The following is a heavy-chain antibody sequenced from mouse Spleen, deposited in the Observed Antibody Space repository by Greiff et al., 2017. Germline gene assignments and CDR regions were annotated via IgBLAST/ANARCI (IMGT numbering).Heavy chain of an antibody. CDR2: ISSGSSTI. J-gene: IGHJ2*01. D-gene: IGHD4-1*01. Sequence: EVKLVESGGGLVKPGGSLKLSCAASGFTFSDYGMHWVRQAPGKGLEWVAYISSGSSTIYYADTVKGRFTISRDNAKNTLFLQMTSLRSEDTAMYYCARNWALYYFDYWGQGTTLTVSS. CDR3: ARNWALYYFDY. V-gene: IGHV5-17*01. CDR1: GFTFSDYG.